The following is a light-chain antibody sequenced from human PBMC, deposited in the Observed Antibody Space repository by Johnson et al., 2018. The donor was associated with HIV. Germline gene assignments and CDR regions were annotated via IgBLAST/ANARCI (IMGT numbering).Light chain of an antibody. J-gene: IGLJ1*01. V-gene: IGLV1-51*02. CDR1: YSDIGNNF. CDR3: GIWQTGLSTGGV. Sequence: QSVLTQPPSVYAAPGQKVTISCSGSYSDIGNNFVSWYQQLPGAAPKLLIYKNDQRPSGIPDRFSGSKSGTSATLSITGLQTGDEADYYCGIWQTGLSTGGVFGTGTKVTVL. CDR2: KND.